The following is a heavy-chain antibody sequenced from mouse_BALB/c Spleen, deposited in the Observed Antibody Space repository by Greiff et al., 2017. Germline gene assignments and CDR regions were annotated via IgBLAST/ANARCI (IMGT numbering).Heavy chain of an antibody. D-gene: IGHD2-1*01. CDR3: AREGLGCNYGEYFDV. CDR1: GYSFTGYY. CDR2: INPYNGAT. J-gene: IGHJ1*01. V-gene: IGHV1-26*01. Sequence: EVQLQQSGPELVKPGASVTISCKASGYSFTGYYMHWVKQSHVKSLEWIGRINPYNGATSYNQNFKDKASLTVDKSSSTAYMELHSLTSEDSAVYYCAREGLGCNYGEYFDVWGAGTTVTVSS.